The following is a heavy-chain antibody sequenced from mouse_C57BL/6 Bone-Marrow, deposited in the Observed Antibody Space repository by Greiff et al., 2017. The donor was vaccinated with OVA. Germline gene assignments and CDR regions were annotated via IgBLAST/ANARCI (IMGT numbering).Heavy chain of an antibody. J-gene: IGHJ3*01. CDR3: ARRVWLRRRAWFAY. D-gene: IGHD2-2*01. CDR2: INPNNGGT. V-gene: IGHV1-26*01. CDR1: GYTFTDYY. Sequence: EVQLQQSGPELVKPGASVKISCKASGYTFTDYYMNWVKQSHGKSLEWIGDINPNNGGTSYNQKFKGKATLTVAKSSSTAYMALRSLTSEDAAVDYCARRVWLRRRAWFAYWGQETLVTVSA.